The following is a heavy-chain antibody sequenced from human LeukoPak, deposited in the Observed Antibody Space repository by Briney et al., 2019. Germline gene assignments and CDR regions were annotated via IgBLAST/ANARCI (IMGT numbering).Heavy chain of an antibody. CDR1: GGSITTTNW. D-gene: IGHD1-26*01. CDR3: TRESGAFSPFGF. J-gene: IGHJ4*02. V-gene: IGHV4-4*02. Sequence: SETLSLTCAVSGGSITTTNWWSWVRQPPGKGLEWIGEVHLSGATNYNLSLESRVSMSIDKSKNHLSLEVTSVTAADTAIYYCTRESGAFSPFGFWGQGTLATVSS. CDR2: VHLSGAT.